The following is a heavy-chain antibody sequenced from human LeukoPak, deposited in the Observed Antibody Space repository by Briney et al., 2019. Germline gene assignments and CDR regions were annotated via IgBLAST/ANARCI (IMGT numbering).Heavy chain of an antibody. CDR1: GFTFSSYS. J-gene: IGHJ4*02. CDR3: ARGNALIGYDY. V-gene: IGHV3-48*02. CDR2: ISSSSSTI. D-gene: IGHD2-8*01. Sequence: GGSLRLSCAASGFTFSSYSMNWVRQASGKGLEWVSYISSSSSTIYYADSVKGRFTISRDNVKNSVYLQMNSLRDEDTAVYYCARGNALIGYDYWGQGTLVTVSS.